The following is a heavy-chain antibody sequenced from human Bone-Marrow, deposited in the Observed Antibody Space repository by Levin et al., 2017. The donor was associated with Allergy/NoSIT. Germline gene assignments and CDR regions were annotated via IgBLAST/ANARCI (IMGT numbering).Heavy chain of an antibody. D-gene: IGHD1-26*01. Sequence: GGSLRLSCAASGFTFSSSWIHWVRQAPGKGLVWVSRINSDGSSTGYADSVKGRFTISRDNAKNTLFLQMNSLRAEDTAVYYCARGGVGATKGLIDYWGQGTLVTVSS. CDR3: ARGGVGATKGLIDY. CDR2: INSDGSST. J-gene: IGHJ4*02. CDR1: GFTFSSSW. V-gene: IGHV3-74*01.